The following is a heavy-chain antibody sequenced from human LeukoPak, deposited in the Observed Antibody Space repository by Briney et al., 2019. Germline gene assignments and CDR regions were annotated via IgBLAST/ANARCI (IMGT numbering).Heavy chain of an antibody. CDR2: LYTSGST. CDR3: ARNVGWYSHDS. D-gene: IGHD6-19*01. J-gene: IGHJ4*02. CDR1: GGSISGYY. Sequence: PSETLSLTCTVSGGSISGYYWSWIRQPPGKGLEWIGFLYTSGSTYYNPSLKSRLTISVDTSKNQFSLRLSSVTAADTAVYYCARNVGWYSHDSWGQGTLVTVSS. V-gene: IGHV4-4*09.